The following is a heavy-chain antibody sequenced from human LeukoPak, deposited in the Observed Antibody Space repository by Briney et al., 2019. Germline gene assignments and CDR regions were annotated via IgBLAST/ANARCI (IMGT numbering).Heavy chain of an antibody. CDR3: AKVNPFGEAFDY. CDR2: ISSSSSTI. J-gene: IGHJ4*02. CDR1: GFTFSSYS. Sequence: GGSLRLSCAASGFTFSSYSMNWVRQAPGKGLEWVSYISSSSSTIYYADSVKGRFTNSRDNSKNTLYLQMNSLRAEDTAVYYCAKVNPFGEAFDYWGQGTLVTVSS. V-gene: IGHV3-48*01. D-gene: IGHD3-10*01.